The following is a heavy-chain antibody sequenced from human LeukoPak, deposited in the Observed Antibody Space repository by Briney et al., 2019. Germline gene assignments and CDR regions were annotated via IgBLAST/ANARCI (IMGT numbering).Heavy chain of an antibody. CDR3: ARVGSGYSYEFDY. Sequence: PSETLSLTCAVYGGSFSGYYWSWIRQPPGKGLEWIGEINHSGSTNYNPSLKSRVTISVDTSKNQFSLTLSSVTAADTAVYYCARVGSGYSYEFDYWGQGTLVTVSS. J-gene: IGHJ4*02. CDR1: GGSFSGYY. CDR2: INHSGST. D-gene: IGHD5-18*01. V-gene: IGHV4-34*01.